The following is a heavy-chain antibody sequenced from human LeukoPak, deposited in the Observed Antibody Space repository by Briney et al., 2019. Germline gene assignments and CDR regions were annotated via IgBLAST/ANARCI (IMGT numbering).Heavy chain of an antibody. CDR2: IHTSCSAT. CDR3: ARRAHLAQLGVDWFDP. V-gene: IGHV5-51*01. J-gene: IGHJ5*02. Sequence: PGTSLQISCGVSGALFDNYWSGCVRPLSGEGLQMGEIIHTSCSATHYTPSFQVTVSIYTYKAITTPNLHSNSPRTSDTAIFFCARRAHLAQLGVDWFDPWGQGTLVTVSS. D-gene: IGHD2-8*01. CDR1: GALFDNYW.